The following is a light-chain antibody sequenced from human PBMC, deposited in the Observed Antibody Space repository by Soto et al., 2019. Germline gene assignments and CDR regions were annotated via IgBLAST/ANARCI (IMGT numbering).Light chain of an antibody. CDR2: AAS. J-gene: IGKJ1*01. Sequence: DIRLTQSPSPLSAYVGDRVTISCRASQTIDTYLMWYQQKAGRAPDLLIYAASSLQNGVPSRFRGSGSGTEFTLTISGLQPEDVATYYCQQSSMTPRSFGQGTKVEIK. V-gene: IGKV1-39*01. CDR1: QTIDTY. CDR3: QQSSMTPRS.